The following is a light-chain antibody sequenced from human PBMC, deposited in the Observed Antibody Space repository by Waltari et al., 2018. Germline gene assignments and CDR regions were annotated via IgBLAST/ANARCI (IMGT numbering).Light chain of an antibody. CDR1: SSNIGAGYD. CDR2: GNT. J-gene: IGLJ2*01. CDR3: QSYDSSLSGWV. Sequence: QSVLTQPPSVSGAPGQRVTIPCTASSSNIGAGYDVHWYQQFPGTAPKLLIYGNTNRPSGVPDRFSGSKSGTSASLAITGLQAEDESDYYCQSYDSSLSGWVFGGGTKLTVL. V-gene: IGLV1-40*01.